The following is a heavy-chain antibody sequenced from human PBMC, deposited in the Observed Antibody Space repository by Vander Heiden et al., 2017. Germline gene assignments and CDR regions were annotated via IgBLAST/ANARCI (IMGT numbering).Heavy chain of an antibody. D-gene: IGHD3-16*02. CDR2: IYSGGST. V-gene: IGHV3-53*01. CDR1: GFTVSSTY. Sequence: EVQLVESGGGLIQPGGSLRLSCAASGFTVSSTYMSWVRQAPGKGLEWVSVIYSGGSTYYADSVKGRFTISRDNSKNTLYLQMNSLRAEDTAVYYCARDVRGYSGNGTPTRGLSFGMDVWGQGTTVTVSS. J-gene: IGHJ6*02. CDR3: ARDVRGYSGNGTPTRGLSFGMDV.